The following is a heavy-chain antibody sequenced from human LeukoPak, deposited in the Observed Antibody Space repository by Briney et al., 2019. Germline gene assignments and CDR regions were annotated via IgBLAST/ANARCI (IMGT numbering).Heavy chain of an antibody. J-gene: IGHJ4*02. Sequence: SETLSLTCTVSGGSISYYWNWIRQPPGKGLEWIGFIHYSGSTDYNPSLKSRVTMSVDTSKNQFSLKLSSVTAADTAVYYCARGYSSGWHFDYWGQGTLVTVSS. D-gene: IGHD6-19*01. CDR1: GGSISYY. CDR3: ARGYSSGWHFDY. V-gene: IGHV4-59*12. CDR2: IHYSGST.